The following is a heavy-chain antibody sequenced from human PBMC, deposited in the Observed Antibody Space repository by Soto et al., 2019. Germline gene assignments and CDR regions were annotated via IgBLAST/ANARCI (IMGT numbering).Heavy chain of an antibody. CDR1: GYTFTSYA. D-gene: IGHD3-22*01. J-gene: IGHJ6*02. V-gene: IGHV1-3*01. CDR3: ARDRPIVYGMDV. CDR2: INAGNGNT. Sequence: ASVKVSCKASGYTFTSYAMHWVRQAPGQRLEWMGWINAGNGNTKYSQKFQGRVTITRDTSASTAYMELSSLRSGDTAVYYCARDRPIVYGMDVWGQGTTVTVSS.